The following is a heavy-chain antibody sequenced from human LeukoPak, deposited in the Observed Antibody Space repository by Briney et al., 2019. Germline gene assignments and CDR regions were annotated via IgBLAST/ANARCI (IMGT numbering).Heavy chain of an antibody. CDR2: ISGSGGRT. CDR1: GFTFSTYG. Sequence: GGTLRLSCGASGFTFSTYGMSWVRQAPGKGLEWVSGISGSGGRTYYADSVKGRFTISRDNSKNTLYVQMSSLRAEDTAVYYCAKGPLAVEHSTHRFDFWGQGTLVTVSS. CDR3: AKGPLAVEHSTHRFDF. V-gene: IGHV3-23*01. D-gene: IGHD1/OR15-1a*01. J-gene: IGHJ4*02.